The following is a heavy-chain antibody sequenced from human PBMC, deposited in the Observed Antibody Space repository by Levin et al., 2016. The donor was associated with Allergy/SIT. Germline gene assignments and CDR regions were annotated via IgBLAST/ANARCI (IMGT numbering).Heavy chain of an antibody. Sequence: GGSLRLSCAASGFTFSSYAMSWVRQAPGKGLEWVSVISGSGDSTYYADSLKGRFTISRDNSKDTLYLQMNSLTAEDTAVYYCARDRLRGDDAFDIWGQGTMVTVSS. V-gene: IGHV3-23*01. CDR2: ISGSGDST. J-gene: IGHJ3*02. CDR1: GFTFSSYA. CDR3: ARDRLRGDDAFDI. D-gene: IGHD5-12*01.